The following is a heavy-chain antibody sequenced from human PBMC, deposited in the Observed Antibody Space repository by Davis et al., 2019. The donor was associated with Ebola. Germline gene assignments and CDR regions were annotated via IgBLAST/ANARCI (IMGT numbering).Heavy chain of an antibody. CDR2: ISYDGSNK. J-gene: IGHJ4*02. V-gene: IGHV3-30-3*01. CDR1: GFTFSSYA. Sequence: GESLKISCAASGFTFSSYAMHWVRQAPGKGLEWVAVISYDGSNKYYADSVKGRFTISRDNSKNTLYLQMNSLRAEDTAAYYCARDREWPLDYWGQGTLVTVSS. CDR3: ARDREWPLDY. D-gene: IGHD3-3*01.